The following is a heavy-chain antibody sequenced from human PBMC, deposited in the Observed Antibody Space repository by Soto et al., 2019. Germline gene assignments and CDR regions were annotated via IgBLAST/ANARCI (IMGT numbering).Heavy chain of an antibody. CDR3: AREWWGAGTTPYFDY. Sequence: QVQLVESGGGVVQPGRSLRLSCAASGFTFSSYAMHWVGQAPGKGLEWVAVISYDGSNKYYADSVKGRFTISRDNSKNTLYLQMNSLRAEDTAVYYCAREWWGAGTTPYFDYWGQGTLVTVSS. D-gene: IGHD1-7*01. CDR1: GFTFSSYA. CDR2: ISYDGSNK. J-gene: IGHJ4*02. V-gene: IGHV3-30-3*01.